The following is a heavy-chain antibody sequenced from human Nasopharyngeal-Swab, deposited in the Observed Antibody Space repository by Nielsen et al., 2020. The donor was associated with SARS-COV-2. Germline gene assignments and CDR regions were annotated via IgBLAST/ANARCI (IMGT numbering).Heavy chain of an antibody. CDR3: ARDPRQWLSLYYYYYMDV. D-gene: IGHD6-19*01. Sequence: GESLKISCAASGFTFSSYAMHWVRQAPGKGLEWVAVISYDGSNKYYADSVKGRFTISRDNSKNTLYLQMNSLRAEDTAVYYCARDPRQWLSLYYYYYMDVWGKGTTVTVSS. J-gene: IGHJ6*03. CDR1: GFTFSSYA. CDR2: ISYDGSNK. V-gene: IGHV3-30-3*01.